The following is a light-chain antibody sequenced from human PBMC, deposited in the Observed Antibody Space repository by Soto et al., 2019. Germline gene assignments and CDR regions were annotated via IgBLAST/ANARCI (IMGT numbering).Light chain of an antibody. J-gene: IGLJ1*01. Sequence: QSVLIQPASVSGSPGQSITISCTGTSRDVGGSNYVSWYQHHPHRAPKLLIYEVSYRPSGVSSRFSGSKSGNTASLTISGLQAEDEADSYCSSYTSSNTLEVFGVGTKAAVL. CDR3: SSYTSSNTLEV. CDR1: SRDVGGSNY. V-gene: IGLV2-14*01. CDR2: EVS.